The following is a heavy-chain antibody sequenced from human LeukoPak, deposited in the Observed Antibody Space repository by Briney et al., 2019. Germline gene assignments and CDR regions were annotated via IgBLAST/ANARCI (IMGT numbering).Heavy chain of an antibody. V-gene: IGHV1-46*01. CDR1: GYTFTSYY. CDR2: INPSGGST. D-gene: IGHD3-22*01. Sequence: ASVNVSCKSCGYTFTSYYMHWVRPAPGQGLEWMGIINPSGGSTSYAQKFQGRVTMTRDTSTSTVYMELSRLRSEDTAVYYCARGGNYYDSSGYSDHFDYWGPGTLVTVSS. J-gene: IGHJ4*02. CDR3: ARGGNYYDSSGYSDHFDY.